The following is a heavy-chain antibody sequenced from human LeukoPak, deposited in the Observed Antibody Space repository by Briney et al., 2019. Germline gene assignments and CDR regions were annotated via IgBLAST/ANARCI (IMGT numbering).Heavy chain of an antibody. CDR1: GFTFSSSA. CDR3: AKGAIAALNAYFDY. V-gene: IGHV3-23*01. J-gene: IGHJ4*02. Sequence: GGSPRLSCAASGFTFSSSAMSWVRQAPGKGLEWVSAISGSGGNTYYADSVKGRFTISRDNSKNTLYLQMNSLRAEDTAVYYCAKGAIAALNAYFDYWGQGALVTVSS. D-gene: IGHD2-15*01. CDR2: ISGSGGNT.